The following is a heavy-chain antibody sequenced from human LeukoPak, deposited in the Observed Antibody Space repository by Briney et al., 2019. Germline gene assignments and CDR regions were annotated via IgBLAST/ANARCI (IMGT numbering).Heavy chain of an antibody. V-gene: IGHV1-18*01. Sequence: ASVKVSCKASGYTFTSYGISWVRQAPGQGLEWMGWISGYNGNTKYAQKLQGRVTMTTDTSTSTVYMELRSLRSDDTAVYYCARAVGSYKFYYYYMDVWGKGTTVTVSS. CDR1: GYTFTSYG. CDR3: ARAVGSYKFYYYYMDV. J-gene: IGHJ6*03. D-gene: IGHD1-26*01. CDR2: ISGYNGNT.